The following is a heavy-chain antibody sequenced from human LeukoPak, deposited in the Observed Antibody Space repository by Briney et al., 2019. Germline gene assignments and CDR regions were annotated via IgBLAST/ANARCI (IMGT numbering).Heavy chain of an antibody. J-gene: IGHJ4*02. CDR3: ARDALYEFGEFHFDY. V-gene: IGHV1-3*01. D-gene: IGHD3-10*01. Sequence: ASVKVSCKASGYTLTSYVMHWVGQAAGQRLEWMGWINACNGNTKYSQKFQGRVTITRDTSASTAYMELSSLRSEDTAVYYCARDALYEFGEFHFDYWGQGTLVTVSS. CDR2: INACNGNT. CDR1: GYTLTSYV.